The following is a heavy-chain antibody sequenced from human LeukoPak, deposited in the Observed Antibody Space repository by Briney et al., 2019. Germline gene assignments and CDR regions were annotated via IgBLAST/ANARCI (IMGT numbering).Heavy chain of an antibody. CDR1: GGSISSSQYY. J-gene: IGHJ4*02. D-gene: IGHD3-22*01. Sequence: PSETLSLTCTVSGGSISSSQYYWGWIRQPPGKGLEWIGSVYYSGGTYYNPSLKSRVTISVDTSKNQFSLKLSSVTAADTAVYYCARFNYHGSRGIIDHWGQGALVTVSS. CDR2: VYYSGGT. V-gene: IGHV4-39*01. CDR3: ARFNYHGSRGIIDH.